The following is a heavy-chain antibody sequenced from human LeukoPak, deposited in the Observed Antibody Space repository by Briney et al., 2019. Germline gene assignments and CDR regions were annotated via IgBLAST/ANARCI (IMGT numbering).Heavy chain of an antibody. CDR3: ARQTGSGLFSLP. CDR2: IYYSGNT. V-gene: IGHV4-39*01. D-gene: IGHD3/OR15-3a*01. Sequence: SETLSLTCTVSGDSISSSNSYWGWIRQPPGKGLEWIGSIYYSGNTYYNASLKSRVTISIDTSKNQFSLKLTSVTAADTAVYYCARQTGSGLFSLPGGQGTLVTVSS. J-gene: IGHJ4*02. CDR1: GDSISSSNSY.